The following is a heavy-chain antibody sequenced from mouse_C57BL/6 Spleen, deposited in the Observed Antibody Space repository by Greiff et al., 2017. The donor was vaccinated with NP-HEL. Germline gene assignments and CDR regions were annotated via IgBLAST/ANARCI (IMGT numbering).Heavy chain of an antibody. Sequence: QVQLKQSGAELARPGASVKLSCKASGYTFTSYGISWVKQRTGQGLEWIGEIYPRSGNTYYNEKFKGKATLTADKSSSTAYMELRSLTSEDSAVYFCAKGAVITTVVASWFAYWGQGTLVTVSA. D-gene: IGHD1-1*01. V-gene: IGHV1-81*01. CDR1: GYTFTSYG. J-gene: IGHJ3*01. CDR3: AKGAVITTVVASWFAY. CDR2: IYPRSGNT.